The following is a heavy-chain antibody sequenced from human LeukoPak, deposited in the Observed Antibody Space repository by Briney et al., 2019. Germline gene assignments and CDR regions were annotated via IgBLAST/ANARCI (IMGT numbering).Heavy chain of an antibody. CDR2: IKDDGSEK. Sequence: PGGSLRLSCAASGFTLISFWMSWVRQAPGKGLEWVGNIKDDGSEKYYADSMKGRFTISRDNARNSLYLQMNSLRAEDTAVYFCAREIPVQQVAIDFWGQGTLVTVSS. D-gene: IGHD6-13*01. CDR3: AREIPVQQVAIDF. CDR1: GFTLISFW. V-gene: IGHV3-7*01. J-gene: IGHJ4*02.